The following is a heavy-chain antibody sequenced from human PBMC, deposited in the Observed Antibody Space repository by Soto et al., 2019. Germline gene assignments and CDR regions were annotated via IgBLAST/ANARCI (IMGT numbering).Heavy chain of an antibody. D-gene: IGHD5-18*01. J-gene: IGHJ4*02. Sequence: GESLKISCKASGYSFTSYWITWVRQMPGKGLEWMGKIDPSDSYTNYSPSFQGHVTISVDKSITTAYLQWSSLKASDTAMYYCARHTHGYSFLDYCDQGTLVTGSS. V-gene: IGHV5-10-1*01. CDR1: GYSFTSYW. CDR2: IDPSDSYT. CDR3: ARHTHGYSFLDY.